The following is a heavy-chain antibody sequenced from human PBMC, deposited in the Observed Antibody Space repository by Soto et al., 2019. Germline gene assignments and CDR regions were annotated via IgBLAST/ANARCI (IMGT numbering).Heavy chain of an antibody. CDR3: ASDYGEIDAFDI. D-gene: IGHD4-17*01. V-gene: IGHV1-69*01. CDR1: GGPFNNHA. CDR2: VIPTLATA. J-gene: IGHJ3*02. Sequence: QVQLVQSGAEVKKPGSSVKVSCKTSGGPFNNHAINWVRQAPGQGLEWVGLVIPTLATADYAQKFQGRVTMTADEVTNTAYMELSSLRSDDTGVYYCASDYGEIDAFDIWGKWTVVTVSS.